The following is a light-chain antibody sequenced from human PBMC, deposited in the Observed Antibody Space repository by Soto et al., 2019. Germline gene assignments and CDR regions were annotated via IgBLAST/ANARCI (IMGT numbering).Light chain of an antibody. J-gene: IGKJ4*01. CDR3: QQYDDFPLT. CDR1: QDITNY. V-gene: IGKV1-33*01. CDR2: DAS. Sequence: DIQMTQSPSSLSASVGDRFTITCQASQDITNYLNWYQQKPGKAPKLLIYDASDLETGVPSRFSGSGSGTDFTFTISSLHPEDIATYYCQQYDDFPLTFGGGTKVDIK.